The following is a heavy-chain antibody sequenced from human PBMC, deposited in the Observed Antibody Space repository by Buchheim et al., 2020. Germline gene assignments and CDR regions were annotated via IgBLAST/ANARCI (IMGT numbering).Heavy chain of an antibody. V-gene: IGHV3-33*01. CDR3: VRGTSPGGNTGVADY. CDR2: IWYDGSNK. CDR1: GFTFSSYG. J-gene: IGHJ4*02. D-gene: IGHD3-16*01. Sequence: QVQLVESGGGVVQPGRSLRLSCAASGFTFSSYGMHWVRQAPGKGLEWVAVIWYDGSNKYYADSVKGRFTISRDNSKNTLYLKMNGLRDEDTAVYYCVRGTSPGGNTGVADYWGQGTL.